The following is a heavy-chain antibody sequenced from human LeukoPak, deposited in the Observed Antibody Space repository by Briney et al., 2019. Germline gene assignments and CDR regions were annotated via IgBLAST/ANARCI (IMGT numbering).Heavy chain of an antibody. CDR3: ARSRRTAYSSSYNWFDP. D-gene: IGHD6-6*01. CDR2: IYYSGST. CDR1: GGSISSYY. V-gene: IGHV4-59*01. Sequence: SETLSLTCTVSGGSISSYYWSWIRQPPGKGLEWIGYIYYSGSTNYNPSLKSRVTISVDTSKNQFSLKLSSVTAADTAVYYCARSRRTAYSSSYNWFDPWGQGTLVTVSS. J-gene: IGHJ5*02.